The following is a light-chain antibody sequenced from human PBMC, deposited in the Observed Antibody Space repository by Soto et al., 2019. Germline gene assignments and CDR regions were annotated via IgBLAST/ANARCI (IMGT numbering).Light chain of an antibody. Sequence: AIRMTQSPSSLSASTGDRVTITCRASQGISSYLAWYQQKPGKAPKLLIYAASTLQSGVPSRFSGSGSGTEFTLTISSLQPDDFATYYCQQYNSYPLTFGLGTRLDIK. J-gene: IGKJ5*01. CDR2: AAS. V-gene: IGKV1-8*01. CDR3: QQYNSYPLT. CDR1: QGISSY.